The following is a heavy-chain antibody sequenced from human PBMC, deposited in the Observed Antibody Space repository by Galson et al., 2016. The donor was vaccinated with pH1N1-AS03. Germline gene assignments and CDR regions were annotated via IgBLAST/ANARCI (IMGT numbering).Heavy chain of an antibody. J-gene: IGHJ3*01. CDR3: VSRAGSDPFDV. Sequence: SLRLSCAASGFIFSAYSMHWVRRAPGKGPEYVSAISNDGATIYYVDSVKGRFTISRDTSKNTLDLQMSSLRPEDTAMYYCVSRAGSDPFDVWGQGTKVTVSS. V-gene: IGHV3-64D*08. CDR2: ISNDGATI. CDR1: GFIFSAYS.